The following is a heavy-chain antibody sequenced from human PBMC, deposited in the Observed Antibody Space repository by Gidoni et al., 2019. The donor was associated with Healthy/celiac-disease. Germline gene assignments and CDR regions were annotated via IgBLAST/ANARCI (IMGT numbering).Heavy chain of an antibody. Sequence: QVQLQESGPGLVKPSETLSLTCTVSGGSISSYSWSWIRQPPGKGLEWIGYIYYSGSTNYNPSRKSRVTISVDTSKNQFSLKLSSVTAADTAVYYCARARGLFWSGYSVPGWFDPWGQGTLVTVSS. CDR2: IYYSGST. CDR3: ARARGLFWSGYSVPGWFDP. CDR1: GGSISSYS. D-gene: IGHD3-3*01. J-gene: IGHJ5*02. V-gene: IGHV4-59*01.